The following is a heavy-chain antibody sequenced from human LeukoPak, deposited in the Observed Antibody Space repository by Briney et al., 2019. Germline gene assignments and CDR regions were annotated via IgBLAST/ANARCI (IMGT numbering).Heavy chain of an antibody. J-gene: IGHJ3*01. V-gene: IGHV6-1*01. Sequence: SQTLSLTCAISGDSVSVNSDVWNWIRQSPSRGLGWLGRTYYKSKWYNDYAVSVKSRITISPDTSKNQFSLQLNSVTPEDTAVYYCARDADWGYDAYDLWGQGTMVTVSS. CDR1: GDSVSVNSDV. D-gene: IGHD7-27*01. CDR3: ARDADWGYDAYDL. CDR2: TYYKSKWYN.